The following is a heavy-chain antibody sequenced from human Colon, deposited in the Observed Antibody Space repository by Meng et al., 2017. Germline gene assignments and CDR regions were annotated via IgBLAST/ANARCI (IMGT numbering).Heavy chain of an antibody. V-gene: IGHV4-61*01. J-gene: IGHJ4*02. CDR1: GASVSDTNYA. D-gene: IGHD7-27*01. CDR2: GST. CDR3: ARDNWGSLDY. Sequence: GQLQGSGPGLVRPSETLSLTCTVSGASVSDTNYAWSWIRQPPGKGLEWIGYGSTNHNPSLKSRVTISVDTSKNQFSLTLNSVTAADTAVYYCARDNWGSLDYWGQGTLVTVSS.